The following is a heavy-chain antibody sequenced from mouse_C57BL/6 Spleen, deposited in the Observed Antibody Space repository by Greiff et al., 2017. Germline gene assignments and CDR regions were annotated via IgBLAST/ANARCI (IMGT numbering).Heavy chain of an antibody. D-gene: IGHD1-1*02. Sequence: QVQLQRPGAELVRPGSSVKLSCKASGYTFTSYWMHWVKQRPIQGLEWIGNIDPSDSETHYNQKFKDKATLTVDKSSSTAYMQLSSLTSEDSAVYYGARVPEMVGDYYAMDYWGQGTSVTVSS. J-gene: IGHJ4*01. CDR1: GYTFTSYW. CDR2: IDPSDSET. CDR3: ARVPEMVGDYYAMDY. V-gene: IGHV1-52*01.